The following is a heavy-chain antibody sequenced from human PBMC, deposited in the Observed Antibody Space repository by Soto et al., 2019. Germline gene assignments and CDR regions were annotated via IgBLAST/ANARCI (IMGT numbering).Heavy chain of an antibody. CDR1: GFTFSSSG. D-gene: IGHD5-12*01. CDR3: AKEGDGYNAY. V-gene: IGHV3-30*18. CDR2: ISSDGNKR. Sequence: QVRLVESGGGVVQPGRSLRLSCAASGFTFSSSGMHWVRQAPGKGLEWVAVISSDGNKRYYADSVKGRFTISRDNSKNTLYLQMNSLGAEDTAVYYCAKEGDGYNAYWGRGTLVTVSS. J-gene: IGHJ4*02.